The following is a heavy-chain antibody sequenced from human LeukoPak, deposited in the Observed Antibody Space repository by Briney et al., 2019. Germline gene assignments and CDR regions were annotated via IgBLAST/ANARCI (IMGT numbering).Heavy chain of an antibody. V-gene: IGHV1-8*01. CDR3: ARDYYYDGSGYDAFDI. CDR1: GYTFTSYD. D-gene: IGHD3-22*01. Sequence: ASVKVSCKASGYTFTSYDINWVRQATGQGLEWMGWMNPNSGNTGYAQKFQGRVTMTRNTSISTAYMELSSLRSEDTAVCYCARDYYYDGSGYDAFDIWGQGTMVTVSS. CDR2: MNPNSGNT. J-gene: IGHJ3*02.